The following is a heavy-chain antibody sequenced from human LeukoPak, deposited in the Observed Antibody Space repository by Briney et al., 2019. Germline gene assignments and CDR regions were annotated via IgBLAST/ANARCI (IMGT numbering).Heavy chain of an antibody. V-gene: IGHV4-31*03. CDR2: IYYSGST. CDR1: GGSISSGGYY. Sequence: SQTLSLTCTVSGGSISSGGYYWSWIRQHPGKGLEWIGYIYYSGSTYYNPSLKSRVTISVDTSKNQFSLKLSSVTAADTAVYYCARHYYGSGSYYGAFDIWGQGTMVTVSS. D-gene: IGHD3-10*01. J-gene: IGHJ3*02. CDR3: ARHYYGSGSYYGAFDI.